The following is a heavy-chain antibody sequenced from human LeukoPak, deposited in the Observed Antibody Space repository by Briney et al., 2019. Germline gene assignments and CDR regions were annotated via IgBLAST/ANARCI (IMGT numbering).Heavy chain of an antibody. CDR1: GGSISSGAFY. J-gene: IGHJ6*02. Sequence: PSETLSLTCTVSGGSISSGAFYWSWILQHPGKGLEWIGYTYYSGSTYYNPSLRSRVTISVDTSKNQFSLKLSSVTAADTAVYYCAGSYRSASISNGMDVWGQGTTVTVS. CDR2: TYYSGST. CDR3: AGSYRSASISNGMDV. D-gene: IGHD6-6*01. V-gene: IGHV4-31*03.